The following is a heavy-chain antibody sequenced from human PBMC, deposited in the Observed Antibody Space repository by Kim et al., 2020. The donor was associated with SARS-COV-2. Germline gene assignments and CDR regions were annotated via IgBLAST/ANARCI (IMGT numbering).Heavy chain of an antibody. Sequence: GGSLRLSCAPSGFIVSNTYLSWVRQAPGKGLEWVSVIYTGATTYYADSVKGRFTISRDNSRNTVYLQMNSLRADDTAVYYCARLGPVTANYYYGMDVWGQGTTVTVSS. V-gene: IGHV3-53*01. D-gene: IGHD2-21*02. CDR1: GFIVSNTY. CDR2: IYTGATT. J-gene: IGHJ6*02. CDR3: ARLGPVTANYYYGMDV.